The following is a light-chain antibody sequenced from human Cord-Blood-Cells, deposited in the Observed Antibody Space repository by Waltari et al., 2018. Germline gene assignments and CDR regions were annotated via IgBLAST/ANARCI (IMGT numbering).Light chain of an antibody. V-gene: IGKV1-39*01. CDR2: AAS. J-gene: IGKJ4*01. CDR1: QSISSY. Sequence: EIQMTQSPFSLSASVGDRVSITCRASQSISSYLNCYQQKPEKAPKLLIYAASSLQSGVPSKFFGSGAWTDFSLTISSRLPEDFATYYCRQRYSTPLTFGGGTKVEIK. CDR3: RQRYSTPLT.